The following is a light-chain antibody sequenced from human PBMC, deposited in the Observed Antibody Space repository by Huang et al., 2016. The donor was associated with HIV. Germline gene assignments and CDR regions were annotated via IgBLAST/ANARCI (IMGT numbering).Light chain of an antibody. Sequence: ERVMTQSPATVSLSPGERATLSCRASLSVSTNLAWYQQRPGQAPRPLIYGASTRATGIPARFSGGGSGAEFTLTISSLQSEDCAVYYCQQYDNWPLTFGGGTKVQIK. CDR1: LSVSTN. J-gene: IGKJ4*01. CDR2: GAS. CDR3: QQYDNWPLT. V-gene: IGKV3-15*01.